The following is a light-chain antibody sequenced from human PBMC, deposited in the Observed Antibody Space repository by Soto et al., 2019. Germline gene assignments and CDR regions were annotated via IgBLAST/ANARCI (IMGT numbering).Light chain of an antibody. CDR3: ASWDDSLNGPV. CDR1: SSNIGNNY. Sequence: QSVLTQPPSASVTPGQWVTISCSGSSSNIGNNYVFWYQQFPGMAPKLLIYRNNQRPSGVPDRFSGSKSGTSASLAIAGLRSEDESDYYCASWDDSLNGPVFGGGTKVTFL. J-gene: IGLJ3*02. CDR2: RNN. V-gene: IGLV1-47*01.